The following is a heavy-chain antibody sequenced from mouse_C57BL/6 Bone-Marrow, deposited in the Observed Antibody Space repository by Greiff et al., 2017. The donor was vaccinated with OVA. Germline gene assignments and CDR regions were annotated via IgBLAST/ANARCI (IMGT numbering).Heavy chain of an antibody. CDR3: AREGAYYSIYYAMDY. Sequence: VQLKESGPELVKPGASVKISCKASGYSFTGYYMNWVKQSPEKSLEWIGEINPSTGGTTYNQKFKAKATLTVAKSSSTAYMQLKSLTSEDSAVYYCAREGAYYSIYYAMDYWGQGTSVTVSS. V-gene: IGHV1-42*01. CDR1: GYSFTGYY. D-gene: IGHD2-5*01. CDR2: INPSTGGT. J-gene: IGHJ4*01.